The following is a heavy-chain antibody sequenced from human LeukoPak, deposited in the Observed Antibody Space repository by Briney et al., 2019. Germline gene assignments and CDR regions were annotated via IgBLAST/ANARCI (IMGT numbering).Heavy chain of an antibody. D-gene: IGHD3-22*01. CDR1: GGSISSGGYY. J-gene: IGHJ4*02. V-gene: IGHV4-31*03. CDR3: ARGPPNYYDSSGYQGYFDY. CDR2: IYYSGST. Sequence: SETLSLTCTVSGGSISSGGYYWSWIRQHPGKGLEWIGYIYYSGSTYYNPSLKSRVTISVDTSKNQFSLKLSSVTAADTAVYYCARGPPNYYDSSGYQGYFDYWGQGTLVTVSS.